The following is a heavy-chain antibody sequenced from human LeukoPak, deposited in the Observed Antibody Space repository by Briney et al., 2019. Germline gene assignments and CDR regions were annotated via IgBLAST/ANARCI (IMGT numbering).Heavy chain of an antibody. V-gene: IGHV1-2*03. CDR1: GYTFTGHY. J-gene: IGHJ4*02. CDR2: INPNSGGT. D-gene: IGHD5-12*01. CDR3: ARVMMATIIPSVYFDY. Sequence: LEASVKVSCKASGYTFTGHYMHWVRQAPGQGLEWMGWINPNSGGTNYAQKFQGRVTMTRDTSISTAYMELSRLRSDDTAVYYCARVMMATIIPSVYFDYWGQGTLVTVSS.